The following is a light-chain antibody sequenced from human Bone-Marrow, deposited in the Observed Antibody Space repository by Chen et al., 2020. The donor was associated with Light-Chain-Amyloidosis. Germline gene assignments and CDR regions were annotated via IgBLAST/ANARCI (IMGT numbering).Light chain of an antibody. CDR2: DVN. CDR1: SSDIGGNKY. V-gene: IGLV2-14*03. Sequence: QSALSQPASVSGSPGQSITISCTGSSSDIGGNKYVSWYQHYPGKAPRLMIYDVNNRPSGVSNRFSGSKSGSTASLTISGLQAEDEAAYYCSSITDSTTWVFGGGTKLTVL. J-gene: IGLJ3*02. CDR3: SSITDSTTWV.